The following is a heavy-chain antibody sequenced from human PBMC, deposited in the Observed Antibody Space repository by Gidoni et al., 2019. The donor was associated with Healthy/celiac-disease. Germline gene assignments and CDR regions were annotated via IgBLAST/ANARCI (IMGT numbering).Heavy chain of an antibody. CDR2: IDWDDDT. Sequence: VILRESGPALVNPTQTLTLTCTFSGFSLSTSGMCVSWIRQPPGKALDWLARIDWDDDTYYSTSLKTRLTISKDTSKNQVVLTRTNMDPVDTATYYCARIGSSGCQPDFDYWGQGTLVTVSS. J-gene: IGHJ4*02. CDR3: ARIGSSGCQPDFDY. D-gene: IGHD6-19*01. V-gene: IGHV2-70*11. CDR1: GFSLSTSGMC.